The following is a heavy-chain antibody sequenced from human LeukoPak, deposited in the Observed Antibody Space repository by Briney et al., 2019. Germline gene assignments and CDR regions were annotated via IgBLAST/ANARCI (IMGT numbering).Heavy chain of an antibody. CDR2: ISSSGSFK. CDR1: GFTFSSFS. J-gene: IGHJ5*02. CDR3: ASDPEGSGSHYNH. D-gene: IGHD3-10*01. Sequence: GGSLRLSCAASGFTFSSFSMNWVRQAPGKGLEWVSSISSSGSFKYYADSVKGRFTISRDKAKKSLYLQMNGLRADDTAVYYCASDPEGSGSHYNHWGQGTLVTVSS. V-gene: IGHV3-21*01.